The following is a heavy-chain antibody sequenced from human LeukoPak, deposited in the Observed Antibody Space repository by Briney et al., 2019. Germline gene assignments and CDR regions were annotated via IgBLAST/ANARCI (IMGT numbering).Heavy chain of an antibody. D-gene: IGHD2-15*01. V-gene: IGHV6-1*01. Sequence: SQTLSLTCAISGDSVSSNSAAWNWIRQSPSRGLEWLGRTYYRSKWYNDYAVSVKSRITINPDTSKNQFSLQLNSVTPEDTAVYYCARGGFCSGGSCPVDYYYYMDVWGKGTTVTVSS. CDR1: GDSVSSNSAA. J-gene: IGHJ6*03. CDR3: ARGGFCSGGSCPVDYYYYMDV. CDR2: TYYRSKWYN.